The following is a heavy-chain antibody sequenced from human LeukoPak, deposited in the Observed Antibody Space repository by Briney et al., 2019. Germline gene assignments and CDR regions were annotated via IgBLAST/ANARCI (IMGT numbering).Heavy chain of an antibody. CDR2: INTDVTLT. Sequence: GGSLRLSCVASGVTFNSYWMHWGRQAPGKGLVWVSRINTDVTLTPYADSVKGRFTISRDNAKNTLYLQISSLRAEDTAVYYCARVSTPMTTPGGDCWGQGTLVTVSS. CDR1: GVTFNSYW. J-gene: IGHJ4*02. D-gene: IGHD4-17*01. V-gene: IGHV3-74*01. CDR3: ARVSTPMTTPGGDC.